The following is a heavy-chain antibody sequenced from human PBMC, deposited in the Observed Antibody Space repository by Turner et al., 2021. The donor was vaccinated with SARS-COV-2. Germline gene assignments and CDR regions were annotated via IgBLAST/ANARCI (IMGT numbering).Heavy chain of an antibody. V-gene: IGHV3-23*01. J-gene: IGHJ4*02. Sequence: EVQVLESGGGLVQPGGSLRLSCAVPGATFKNYAMSWVRQAPGKGLEWVSLISGSGVTRYYTDSVKGRFTIARDNSKNTLFLQMNSLRGEDTATYYCAKALNGGTSPIISDWGQGSLVTVSS. CDR3: AKALNGGTSPIISD. CDR2: ISGSGVTR. D-gene: IGHD2-15*01. CDR1: GATFKNYA.